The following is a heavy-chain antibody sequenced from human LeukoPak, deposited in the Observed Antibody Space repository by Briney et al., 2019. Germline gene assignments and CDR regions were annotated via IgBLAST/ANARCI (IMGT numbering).Heavy chain of an antibody. CDR2: ISSSSTI. CDR3: ARARNVDY. CDR1: GFTFSTYS. V-gene: IGHV3-48*02. Sequence: PGGSLRLSCAASGFTFSTYSMNWVRQAPGKGLEWVSYISSSSTIDYADSVKGRFTISRDNAKNSLYLQMNSLRDEDTAVYYCARARNVDYGGQGTLVTVSA. D-gene: IGHD1-1*01. J-gene: IGHJ4*02.